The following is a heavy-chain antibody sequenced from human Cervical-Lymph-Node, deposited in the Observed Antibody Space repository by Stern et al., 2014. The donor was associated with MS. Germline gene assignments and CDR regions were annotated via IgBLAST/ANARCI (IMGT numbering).Heavy chain of an antibody. J-gene: IGHJ6*02. Sequence: QVQLQESGPGLVKPSETLSLTCTVSGGSISSGSYYWGWIRQPPGKGLEWIGSIYYSGSTYYNPSLKRRVTISVNTFKNQLSLTLSSGTAADTAVYYCARHFDYYYYGMDVWGQGTTVTVSS. CDR2: IYYSGST. CDR1: GGSISSGSYY. V-gene: IGHV4-39*01. CDR3: ARHFDYYYYGMDV.